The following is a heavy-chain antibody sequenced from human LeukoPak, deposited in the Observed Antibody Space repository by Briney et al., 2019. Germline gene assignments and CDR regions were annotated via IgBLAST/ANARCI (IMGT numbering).Heavy chain of an antibody. CDR1: GGSICSYY. Sequence: SETLSLTCTVSGGSICSYYWSWIRQPPGKGLEWIGYIYYSGSTNYNPSLKSRVTISVDTSKNQFSLTLSSVTAADTAVYYCARLSKQLTTGNPFDIRGQGTMVTFSS. CDR3: ARLSKQLTTGNPFDI. V-gene: IGHV4-59*08. CDR2: IYYSGST. J-gene: IGHJ3*02. D-gene: IGHD6-13*01.